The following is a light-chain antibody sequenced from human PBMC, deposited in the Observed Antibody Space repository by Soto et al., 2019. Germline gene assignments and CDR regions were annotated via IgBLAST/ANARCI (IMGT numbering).Light chain of an antibody. J-gene: IGKJ2*01. V-gene: IGKV3-20*01. CDR3: QHYGASAMYT. Sequence: EIVLTQSPGTLSLSPGERATLSCRASQSVTSNYLAWYQQKPGQAPRLLIYGASSRATGIPDRFSGSGSGTDFTLTISRLEPEDFAVYYCQHYGASAMYTFGQGTNLETK. CDR2: GAS. CDR1: QSVTSNY.